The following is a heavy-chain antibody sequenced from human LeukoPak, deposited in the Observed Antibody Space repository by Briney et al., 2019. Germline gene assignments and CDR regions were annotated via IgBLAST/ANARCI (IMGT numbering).Heavy chain of an antibody. CDR1: GGSLSSYY. CDR2: IYYSGST. D-gene: IGHD1-1*01. CDR3: ARLQRLTLEFDY. Sequence: SETLSLTCTVSGGSLSSYYWSSVRQPPGKGLEWVGYIYYSGSTNYNPSLKSRVTISVDTSKNQFSLKLSSVTAADTAVYYCARLQRLTLEFDYWGQGTLVTVSS. J-gene: IGHJ4*02. V-gene: IGHV4-59*08.